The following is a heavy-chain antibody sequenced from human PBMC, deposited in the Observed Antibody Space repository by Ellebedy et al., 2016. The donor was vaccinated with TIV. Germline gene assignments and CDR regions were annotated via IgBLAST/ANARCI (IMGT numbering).Heavy chain of an antibody. CDR1: GLTFSSHA. V-gene: IGHV4-34*01. Sequence: MPGGSLRLSCAASGLTFSSHAMSWIRQPPGQGLEWLGEVNPRGTTNDNPSLKSRVTISVDTPKTQFYLRLTSVTSADTAVYYCARARGQYLYGSGRYFTNWGQGEMVTVSS. CDR2: VNPRGTT. D-gene: IGHD3-10*01. CDR3: ARARGQYLYGSGRYFTN. J-gene: IGHJ4*02.